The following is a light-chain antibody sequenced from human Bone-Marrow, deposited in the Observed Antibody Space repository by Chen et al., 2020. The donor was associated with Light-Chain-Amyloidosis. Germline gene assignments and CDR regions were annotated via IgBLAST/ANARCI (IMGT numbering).Light chain of an antibody. CDR2: EVT. CDR1: SSDVGGDNH. J-gene: IGLJ1*01. CDR3: SSCTSTNTLV. Sequence: QSALTQPASVSGSPGQSITISCTGTSSDVGGDNHVSWYQQHPDKAPKLLIYEVTNRPSWVPDRFSGSKSDNTVSLTISGLQTEDEADYFCSSCTSTNTLVFGSGTRVTVL. V-gene: IGLV2-14*01.